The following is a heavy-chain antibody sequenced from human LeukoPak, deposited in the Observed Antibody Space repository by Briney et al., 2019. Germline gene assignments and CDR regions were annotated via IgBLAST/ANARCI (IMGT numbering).Heavy chain of an antibody. CDR1: GYTFTGYY. D-gene: IGHD3-10*01. Sequence: ASVKVSCKASGYTFTGYYMHWVRQAPGQGLEWMGWINPNNGGTNYAQKFQGRVTMTRDTSISTAYMELSRLRPDDTAVYYCARDPYYGSGSYSFDPWGQGTLVTVSS. V-gene: IGHV1-2*02. CDR3: ARDPYYGSGSYSFDP. CDR2: INPNNGGT. J-gene: IGHJ5*02.